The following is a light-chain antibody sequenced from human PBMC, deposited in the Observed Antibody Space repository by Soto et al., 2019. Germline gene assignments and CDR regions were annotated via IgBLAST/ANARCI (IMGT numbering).Light chain of an antibody. CDR2: KAS. CDR1: EDITVR. J-gene: IGKJ1*01. Sequence: DIQMTQSPSSVSASVGDSVAVTCRASEDITVRLAWYQQKPGKAPNLLIYKASYLASGVPSRFSGGGSGTEFTLTISSLQPDDFATYYCQQYSSYWTFGQGTKVDIK. CDR3: QQYSSYWT. V-gene: IGKV1-5*03.